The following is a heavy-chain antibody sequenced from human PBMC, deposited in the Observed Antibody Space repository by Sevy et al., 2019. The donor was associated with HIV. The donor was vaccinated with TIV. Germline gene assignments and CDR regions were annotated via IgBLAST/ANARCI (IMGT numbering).Heavy chain of an antibody. V-gene: IGHV3-21*01. J-gene: IGHJ4*02. Sequence: GGSLRLSCAASGFTFSSYSMNWVRQAPGKGLEWVSSISSSSSYIYYADSVKGRFTISRDNAKNSLYLQMNSLRAEDTAVYYCTRGSGGADSFDYWGQGTLVTVSS. CDR2: ISSSSSYI. CDR3: TRGSGGADSFDY. CDR1: GFTFSSYS. D-gene: IGHD1-26*01.